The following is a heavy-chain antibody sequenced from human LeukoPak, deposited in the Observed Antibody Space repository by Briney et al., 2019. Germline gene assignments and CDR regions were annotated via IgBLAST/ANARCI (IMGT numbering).Heavy chain of an antibody. V-gene: IGHV1-2*02. D-gene: IGHD6-13*01. CDR2: TNPNSGET. J-gene: IGHJ4*02. CDR1: GYTFTGYY. CDR3: ARWDGYSSSPDY. Sequence: ASVKVSCKASGYTFTGYYMHWVRQAPGQGLEWMGWTNPNSGETGYAQEFQGRVSMTRDMSISTIYMELARLKSDDTAFYYCARWDGYSSSPDYWGQGSLVTVSS.